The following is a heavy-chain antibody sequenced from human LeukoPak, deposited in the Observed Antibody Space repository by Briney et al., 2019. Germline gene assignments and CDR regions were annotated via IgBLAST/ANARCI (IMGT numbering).Heavy chain of an antibody. D-gene: IGHD2-15*01. J-gene: IGHJ6*03. CDR2: IYYSGST. CDR3: ARTTEGYCRGRSCYSYYYYMDV. Sequence: PSETLSLTCTVSGGSISSYYWSWIRQPPGKGLEWIGYIYYSGSTNYNPSLKSRVTISVDTSKNQISLKLRSVTAADTAVYYCARTTEGYCRGRSCYSYYYYMDVWGQGTLVTVSS. CDR1: GGSISSYY. V-gene: IGHV4-59*01.